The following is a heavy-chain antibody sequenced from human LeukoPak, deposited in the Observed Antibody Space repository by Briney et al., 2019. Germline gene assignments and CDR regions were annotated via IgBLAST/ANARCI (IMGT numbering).Heavy chain of an antibody. V-gene: IGHV3-66*02. Sequence: GGSLRLSCAASGFTVSSNYMNWVRQAPGKGLEWVSVIYSGGSTYYADSVKGRFTISRDNSKNTLYLQMNSLRPEDTAVYYCARVGLGGTRHFDYWGQGTLVTVSS. CDR1: GFTVSSNY. CDR2: IYSGGST. CDR3: ARVGLGGTRHFDY. D-gene: IGHD1-1*01. J-gene: IGHJ4*02.